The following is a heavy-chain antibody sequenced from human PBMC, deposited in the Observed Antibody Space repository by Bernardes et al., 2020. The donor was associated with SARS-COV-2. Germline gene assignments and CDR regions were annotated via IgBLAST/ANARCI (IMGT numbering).Heavy chain of an antibody. J-gene: IGHJ3*02. CDR2: FYPGDSDV. D-gene: IGHD6-13*01. CDR1: GYSFTTYW. Sequence: GESLTISCKGSGYSFTTYWIAWVRQMPGTGLEWMGIFYPGDSDVGYSPSFQGQVTFSADKSISTAYLQWSSLKASDTAMYYCARRWAAAGVPDAFDIWGQGTMVTVSS. V-gene: IGHV5-51*01. CDR3: ARRWAAAGVPDAFDI.